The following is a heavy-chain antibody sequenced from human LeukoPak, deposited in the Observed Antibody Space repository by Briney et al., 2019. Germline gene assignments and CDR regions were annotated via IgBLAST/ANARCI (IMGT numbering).Heavy chain of an antibody. CDR2: MNPNSGNT. Sequence: GASVKVSCKASGYTFTSYDINWVRQATGQGLEWMGWMNPNSGNTGYAQKFQGRVTMTRNTSISTAYMELSSLRSEDTAVYYCARATRSPRAFDYWGQGTLVTASS. J-gene: IGHJ4*02. V-gene: IGHV1-8*01. CDR1: GYTFTSYD. D-gene: IGHD5-24*01. CDR3: ARATRSPRAFDY.